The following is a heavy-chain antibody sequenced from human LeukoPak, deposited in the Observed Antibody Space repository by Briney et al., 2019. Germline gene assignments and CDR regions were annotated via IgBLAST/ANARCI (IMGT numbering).Heavy chain of an antibody. D-gene: IGHD3-10*01. Sequence: GGSLRLSCAAPGFTFGHYAMHWVRQAPGKGLEWVSVISGDGDGTHYIDSVKGRFSISRDQSRNSLHLQMDTLRAEDTAVYYCAKDRGGFFESGTSYYFYGMDVWGQGTTVTVSS. J-gene: IGHJ6*02. CDR3: AKDRGGFFESGTSYYFYGMDV. CDR2: ISGDGDGT. V-gene: IGHV3-43*02. CDR1: GFTFGHYA.